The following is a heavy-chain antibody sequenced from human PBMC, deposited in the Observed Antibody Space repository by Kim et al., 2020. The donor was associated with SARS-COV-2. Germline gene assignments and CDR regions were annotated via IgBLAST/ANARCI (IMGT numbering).Heavy chain of an antibody. CDR2: IYTSGST. D-gene: IGHD6-6*01. Sequence: SQTLSLTCTVSGGSISSYYWSWIRQPAGKGLEWIGRIYTSGSTNYNPSLKSRVTMSVDTSKNQFSLKLSSVTAADTAVYYCASSRSHYYYMDVWGKGTTVTVSS. CDR3: ASSRSHYYYMDV. CDR1: GGSISSYY. J-gene: IGHJ6*03. V-gene: IGHV4-4*07.